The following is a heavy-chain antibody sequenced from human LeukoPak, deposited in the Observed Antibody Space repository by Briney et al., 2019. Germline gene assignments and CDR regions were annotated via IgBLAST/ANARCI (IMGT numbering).Heavy chain of an antibody. Sequence: PGGSLRLSCAASGFTFSSYNMNWVRQAPEKGLEWVSSISSCSNYIYYADSVKGRFTISRDNAKNSLYLQMHSLRAEDSALYYCARESDGDYYFDYWGQGTLVTVSS. D-gene: IGHD4-17*01. CDR3: ARESDGDYYFDY. CDR1: GFTFSSYN. V-gene: IGHV3-21*01. CDR2: ISSCSNYI. J-gene: IGHJ4*02.